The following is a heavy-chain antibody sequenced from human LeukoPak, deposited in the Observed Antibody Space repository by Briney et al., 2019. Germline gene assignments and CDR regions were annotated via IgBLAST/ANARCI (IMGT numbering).Heavy chain of an antibody. J-gene: IGHJ5*02. CDR2: IYYSGST. CDR3: ARRGSYYGSGSHIYNWFDP. Sequence: SETLSLTCTVSGVSISSSSYYWGWIRQPPGKGLEWIGSIYYSGSTYYNPSLKSRVTISVDTSKNQFSLKLSSVTAADTAVYYCARRGSYYGSGSHIYNWFDPWAREPWSPSPQ. CDR1: GVSISSSSYY. V-gene: IGHV4-39*01. D-gene: IGHD3-10*01.